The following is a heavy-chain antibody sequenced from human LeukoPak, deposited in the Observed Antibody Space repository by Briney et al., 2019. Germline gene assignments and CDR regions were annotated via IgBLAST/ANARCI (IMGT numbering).Heavy chain of an antibody. CDR3: ASCSSGTFPCDY. CDR1: GYTFTSYG. D-gene: IGHD2-2*01. Sequence: ASVKVSCKASGYTFTSYGISWVRQAPGQGLEWMGWISAYNGNTNYAQKLQGRVTMTTDTSTSTAYMELRSPRSDDTAVYYCASCSSGTFPCDYWGQGTLVTVSS. J-gene: IGHJ4*02. CDR2: ISAYNGNT. V-gene: IGHV1-18*01.